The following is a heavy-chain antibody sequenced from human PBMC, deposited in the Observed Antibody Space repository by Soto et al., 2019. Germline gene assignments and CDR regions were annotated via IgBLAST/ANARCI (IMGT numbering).Heavy chain of an antibody. Sequence: QVQLVQSGAEVKKPGSSVKVSCKASGGTFSSYTISWVRQAPGQGLEWMGRIIPILGIANYAQKFQGRVTITADKSTRTAYMELSSLRSEDTAVYDCARGGRLGELSPGGYFDYWGQGTLVTVSS. CDR1: GGTFSSYT. CDR3: ARGGRLGELSPGGYFDY. V-gene: IGHV1-69*02. J-gene: IGHJ4*02. D-gene: IGHD3-16*02. CDR2: IIPILGIA.